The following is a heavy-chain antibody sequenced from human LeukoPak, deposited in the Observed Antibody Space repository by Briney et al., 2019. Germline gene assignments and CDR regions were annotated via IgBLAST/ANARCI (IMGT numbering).Heavy chain of an antibody. Sequence: GGSLRLSCAASGFTFSSYEMNWVRQAPGKGLEWVSYISSSGSTIYYADSVKGRFTISRDNAKNSMYLQMNSLRAEDTAVYYCARMRSIEDVLDIWGQGTMVTVSS. CDR2: ISSSGSTI. J-gene: IGHJ3*02. CDR3: ARMRSIEDVLDI. V-gene: IGHV3-48*03. CDR1: GFTFSSYE.